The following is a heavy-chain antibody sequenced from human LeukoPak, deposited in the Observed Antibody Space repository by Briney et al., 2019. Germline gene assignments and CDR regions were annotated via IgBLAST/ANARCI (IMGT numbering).Heavy chain of an antibody. J-gene: IGHJ4*02. CDR1: GGSISSSSYY. D-gene: IGHD3-22*01. CDR3: ARFPHYYDSSGYRDY. CDR2: IYYSGST. Sequence: SETLSLTCTVSGGSISSSSYYWGWIRQPPGKGLEWIGSIYYSGSTNYNPSLKSRVTISVDTSKNQFSLKLSSETAADTAVYYCARFPHYYDSSGYRDYWGQGTLVTVSS. V-gene: IGHV4-39*07.